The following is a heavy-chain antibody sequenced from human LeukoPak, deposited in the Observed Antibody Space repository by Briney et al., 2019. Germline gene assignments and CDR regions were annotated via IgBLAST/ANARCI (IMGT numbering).Heavy chain of an antibody. CDR1: GGSFSGYY. V-gene: IGHV4-34*01. CDR3: ASRGYCSSTSCLPFDY. J-gene: IGHJ4*02. Sequence: SETLSLTCAVYGGSFSGYYWSWIRQPPGKGLEWIGEINHSGCTNYNPSLKSRVTISVDTSKNQFSLKLSSVTAADTAVYYCASRGYCSSTSCLPFDYWGQGTLVTVSS. D-gene: IGHD2-2*01. CDR2: INHSGCT.